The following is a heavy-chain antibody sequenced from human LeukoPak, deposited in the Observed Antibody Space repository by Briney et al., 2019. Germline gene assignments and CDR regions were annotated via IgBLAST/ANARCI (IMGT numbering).Heavy chain of an antibody. CDR3: AKGTSSSCYSASNY. D-gene: IGHD2-15*01. CDR2: ISDSSAM. V-gene: IGHV3-48*01. J-gene: IGHJ4*02. CDR1: GFTFSTYS. Sequence: GGSLRLSCAASGFTFSTYSMKWVRQAPGKGLEWVSYISDSSAMYYADSVRGRFTISRENDKNSLFLQMNSLRAEDTAVYYCAKGTSSSCYSASNYWGQGTLVTVSS.